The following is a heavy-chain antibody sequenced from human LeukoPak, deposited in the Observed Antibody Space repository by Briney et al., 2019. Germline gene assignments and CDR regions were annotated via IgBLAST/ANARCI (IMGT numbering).Heavy chain of an antibody. CDR1: GFTFSTYA. V-gene: IGHV3-23*01. J-gene: IGHJ4*02. Sequence: GGSLRLSCAASGFTFSTYAMSWVRQAPGKGLEWVSSISGSGGSTYFADSVKGRFTISRDNSRTTLYLQMNSLRAEDTAVYYCAKGWMDLSFDYWGQGILVAVSS. D-gene: IGHD2-2*03. CDR2: ISGSGGST. CDR3: AKGWMDLSFDY.